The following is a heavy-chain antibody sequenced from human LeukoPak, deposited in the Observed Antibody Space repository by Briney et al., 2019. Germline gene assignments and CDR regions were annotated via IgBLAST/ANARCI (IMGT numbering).Heavy chain of an antibody. J-gene: IGHJ4*02. CDR3: ARESNTKVRGVISY. Sequence: ASVKVSCKAYGGTFSSYAISWMRQAPGQGLELMGRIFPILGITNYAQKIQGRVTITADKSTSTAYIELSSLRSEDTAVYYCARESNTKVRGVISYWGQGTRVTVSS. CDR1: GGTFSSYA. CDR2: IFPILGIT. D-gene: IGHD3-10*01. V-gene: IGHV1-69*04.